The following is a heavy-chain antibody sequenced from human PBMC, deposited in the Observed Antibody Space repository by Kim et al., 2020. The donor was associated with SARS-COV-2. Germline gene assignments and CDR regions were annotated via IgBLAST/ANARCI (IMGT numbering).Heavy chain of an antibody. CDR2: INHSGST. CDR1: GGSFSGYY. Sequence: SETLSLTCAVYGGSFSGYYWSWIRQPPGKGLEWIGEINHSGSTNYNPSLKSRVTISVDTSKNQFSLKLSSVTAADTAMYYCAGRGRITMVRGVIPRYYYGMEVWGQGTTVTVSS. D-gene: IGHD3-10*01. CDR3: AGRGRITMVRGVIPRYYYGMEV. V-gene: IGHV4-34*01. J-gene: IGHJ6*02.